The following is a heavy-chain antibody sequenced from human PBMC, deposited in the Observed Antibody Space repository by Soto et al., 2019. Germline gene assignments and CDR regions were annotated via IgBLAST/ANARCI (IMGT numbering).Heavy chain of an antibody. CDR3: KKSRRYKKRVTIPRDMSTSTAYMERGSLGSEDTAVYYCAAESKPEAFPDPSGC. CDR2: IVVGRGNT. CDR1: GFTFTSSA. J-gene: IGHJ4*02. D-gene: IGHD1-1*01. V-gene: IGHV1-58*01. Sequence: ASVKVSCKASGFTFTSSAVQWVRQARGQRLEWIGWIVVGRGNTNYVQKFQERVTINRDSSRSQAYMEVSRPGTGGGGRGKKKKSRRYKKRVTIPRDMSTSTAYMERGSLGSEDTAVYYCAAESKPEAFPDPSGCWGQGTLVTVSS.